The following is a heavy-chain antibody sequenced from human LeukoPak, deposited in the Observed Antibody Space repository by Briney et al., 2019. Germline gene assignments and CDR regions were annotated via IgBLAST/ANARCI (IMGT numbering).Heavy chain of an antibody. V-gene: IGHV4-34*01. CDR3: ARDKNTYYYDSSPGDAFDI. J-gene: IGHJ3*02. CDR1: GGSFSGYY. Sequence: SETLSLTCAVYGGSFSGYYWSWIRQPPGKGLEWIGEINHSGSTNYNPSLKSRVTMSVDTSKNQFSLKLSSVTAADTAVYYCARDKNTYYYDSSPGDAFDIWGQGTMVTVSS. D-gene: IGHD3-22*01. CDR2: INHSGST.